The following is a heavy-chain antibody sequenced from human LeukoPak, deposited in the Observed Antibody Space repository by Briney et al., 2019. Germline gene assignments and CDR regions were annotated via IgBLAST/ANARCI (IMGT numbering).Heavy chain of an antibody. J-gene: IGHJ5*02. D-gene: IGHD3/OR15-3a*01. Sequence: PGGSLRLSCAVSGFRVSVYYMSWVRQAPGKGLDWVGLIRDSGEAFYADFARGRFAISRDESENTSYLQMNSLRVEDTAVYFCARDRAANQDWVEFDPWGQGTPVIVSS. V-gene: IGHV3-66*03. CDR1: GFRVSVYY. CDR2: IRDSGEA. CDR3: ARDRAANQDWVEFDP.